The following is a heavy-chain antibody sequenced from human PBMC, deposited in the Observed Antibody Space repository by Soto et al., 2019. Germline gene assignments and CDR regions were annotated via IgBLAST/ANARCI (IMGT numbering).Heavy chain of an antibody. Sequence: EVQLVESGGGLVKPGGSLRLSCAASGFTFSNYSMTWVRQAPGKGLEWVSAISSESTKISYVDSVKGRFTISRDNAHSSVFLLMRSLRAEDTAVYYCAKVWDQWLLEIDYWGQGSLVTVAS. CDR1: GFTFSNYS. V-gene: IGHV3-21*01. J-gene: IGHJ4*02. CDR2: ISSESTKI. CDR3: AKVWDQWLLEIDY. D-gene: IGHD6-19*01.